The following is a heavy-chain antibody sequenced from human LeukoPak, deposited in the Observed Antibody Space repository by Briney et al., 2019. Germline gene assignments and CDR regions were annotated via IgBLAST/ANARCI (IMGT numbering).Heavy chain of an antibody. J-gene: IGHJ3*02. CDR1: GYTFTSYD. D-gene: IGHD3-3*01. Sequence: ASVKVSCKASGYTFTSYDINWVRQATGQGLEWMGWMNPNRGNTGYAQKFQGRVTMTRNTSISTAYMELSSLRSEDTAVYYCARGQWYWDYDFWSGRNQDAFDIWGQGTMVTVSS. V-gene: IGHV1-8*01. CDR2: MNPNRGNT. CDR3: ARGQWYWDYDFWSGRNQDAFDI.